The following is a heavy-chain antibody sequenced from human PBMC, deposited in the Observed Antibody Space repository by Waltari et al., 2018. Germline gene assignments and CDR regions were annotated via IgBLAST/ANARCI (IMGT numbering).Heavy chain of an antibody. CDR3: ARLHWELLG. CDR1: GGTFSSYA. CDR2: SLPTFGTP. V-gene: IGHV1-69*08. Sequence: QVQLVQSGAEVKKPGSSVKVSCKASGGTFSSYAISWVRQAPGQGLEWMGRSLPTFGTPNSAQQSQGRVTITADKSTSTAYMELSSPRSEDTAVYYCARLHWELLGWGQGPLVTVSS. D-gene: IGHD1-26*01. J-gene: IGHJ4*02.